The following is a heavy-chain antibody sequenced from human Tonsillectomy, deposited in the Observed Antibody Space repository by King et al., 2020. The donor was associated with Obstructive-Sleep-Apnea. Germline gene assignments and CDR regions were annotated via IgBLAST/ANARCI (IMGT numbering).Heavy chain of an antibody. CDR1: GFTFSNYG. D-gene: IGHD5-12*01. CDR2: ISFDGKIK. V-gene: IGHV3-30*18. J-gene: IGHJ4*02. CDR3: AKDLYSGYGTDS. Sequence: VHLVESGGVVVQPGRSLRLSCAASGFTFSNYGMHLVRQAPGKGLGLVAVISFDGKIKFCAGSVKGRLPISRDNSKNTLYLQMNSLRAEDTAVYYCAKDLYSGYGTDSWGQGTLVTVSS.